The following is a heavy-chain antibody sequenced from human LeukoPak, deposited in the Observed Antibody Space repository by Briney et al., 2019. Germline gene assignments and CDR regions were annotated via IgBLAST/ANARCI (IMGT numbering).Heavy chain of an antibody. D-gene: IGHD2/OR15-2a*01. V-gene: IGHV3-48*02. Sequence: GVSLRLSCVGSGFTLSSHKMNWVRQAPGKGLEWVSYISDTSTTIYYADSVKGRFTISRDNAKNSLYLQMNSLRDEDTALYYCATSIIRGQGTLVTVSS. J-gene: IGHJ4*02. CDR3: ATSII. CDR2: ISDTSTTI. CDR1: GFTLSSHK.